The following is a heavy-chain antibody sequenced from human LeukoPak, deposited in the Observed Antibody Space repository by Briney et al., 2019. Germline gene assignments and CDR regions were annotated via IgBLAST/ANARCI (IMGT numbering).Heavy chain of an antibody. CDR2: ISSSGSTI. D-gene: IGHD2-2*02. V-gene: IGHV3-11*01. J-gene: IGHJ4*02. CDR1: GFTFSDYY. CDR3: ASYPQYYTGEDYFDH. Sequence: GGSLRLSCAASGFTFSDYYMSWIRQAPGKGLEWVSYISSSGSTIYYADSVKGRFTISRDNAKNSLYLQMNSLRAEDTAVYYCASYPQYYTGEDYFDHWGQGTLVTVSS.